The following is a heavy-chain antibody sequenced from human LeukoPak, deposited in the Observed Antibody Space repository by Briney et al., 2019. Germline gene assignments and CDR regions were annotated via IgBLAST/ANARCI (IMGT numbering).Heavy chain of an antibody. V-gene: IGHV1-24*01. CDR2: FDPEDGET. Sequence: ASVTVSCTVSGYTLTELSMHWVRQAPGKGLEWMGGFDPEDGETIYAQKFQGRVTMTEDTSTDTAYMELSSLRSEDTAVYYCATASHLFGVVISYYYYYGMDVWGQGTTVTVSS. J-gene: IGHJ6*02. D-gene: IGHD3-3*01. CDR1: GYTLTELS. CDR3: ATASHLFGVVISYYYYYGMDV.